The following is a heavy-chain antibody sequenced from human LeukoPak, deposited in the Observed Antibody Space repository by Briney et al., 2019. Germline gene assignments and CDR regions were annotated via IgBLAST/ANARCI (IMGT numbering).Heavy chain of an antibody. J-gene: IGHJ5*02. CDR1: GFTFSSYA. CDR3: ARDSAFGELLMSDYNWFDP. Sequence: PGGSLRLSCAASGFTFSSYAMHWVRQAPGKGLEYVSAISSNGGSTYYANSVKGRFTISRDNSKNTLYLQMGSLRAEDMAVYYCARDSAFGELLMSDYNWFDPWGQGTLVTVSS. V-gene: IGHV3-64*01. CDR2: ISSNGGST. D-gene: IGHD3-10*01.